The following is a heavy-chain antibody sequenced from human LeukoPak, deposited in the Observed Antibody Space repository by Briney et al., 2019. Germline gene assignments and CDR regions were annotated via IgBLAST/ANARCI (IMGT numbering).Heavy chain of an antibody. CDR1: GFTVSSNY. CDR3: ARDRVAGTT. J-gene: IGHJ5*02. V-gene: IGHV3-66*01. Sequence: HAGGSLRLSCAASGFTVSSNYMSWVRLAPGSGLEWVSVIYIGGSTYYADSVKGRFTISRDNSKNTLYLQMNSLRAEDTAVYYCARDRVAGTTWGQGTLVTVSS. CDR2: IYIGGST. D-gene: IGHD6-19*01.